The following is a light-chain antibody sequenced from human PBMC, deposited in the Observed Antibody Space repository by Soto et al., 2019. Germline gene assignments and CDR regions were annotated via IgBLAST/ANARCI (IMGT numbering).Light chain of an antibody. CDR1: QSVSSY. Sequence: VMRQSPATLSVSPGEGATLSCRASQSVSSYLAWYQQKPGQAPRLLIYDASNRATGIPARFSGSGSGTDFTLTISSLEPEDFAVYYCQQRSNWPPETFGQGTKVDIK. CDR3: QQRSNWPPET. V-gene: IGKV3-11*01. J-gene: IGKJ1*01. CDR2: DAS.